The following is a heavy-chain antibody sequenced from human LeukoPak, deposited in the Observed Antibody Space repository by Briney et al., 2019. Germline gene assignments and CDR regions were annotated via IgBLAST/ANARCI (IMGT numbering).Heavy chain of an antibody. J-gene: IGHJ6*03. CDR3: ARVDSSSWKPWAYYYYYMDV. V-gene: IGHV1-8*01. CDR2: MNPNSGNT. Sequence: ASVKVSCKASGYTFTSYDINWVRQATGQGLEWMGWMNPNSGNTGYAQKFQGRVTMTRNTSISTAYMELSSLRSEDTAVYYCARVDSSSWKPWAYYYYYMDVWGKGTTVTISS. D-gene: IGHD6-13*01. CDR1: GYTFTSYD.